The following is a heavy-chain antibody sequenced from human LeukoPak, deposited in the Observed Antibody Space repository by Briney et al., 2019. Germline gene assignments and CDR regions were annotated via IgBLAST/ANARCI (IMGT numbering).Heavy chain of an antibody. Sequence: SETLSLTCTVSGGSISSYYWSWIRQPPGKGLEWIGYIYYSGSTNYNPSLKSRVTISVDTSKNQFSLKLSSVTAADTAVYYCARGIAARPGRDWFDPWAREPWSPSPQ. D-gene: IGHD6-6*01. V-gene: IGHV4-59*01. CDR2: IYYSGST. CDR3: ARGIAARPGRDWFDP. J-gene: IGHJ5*02. CDR1: GGSISSYY.